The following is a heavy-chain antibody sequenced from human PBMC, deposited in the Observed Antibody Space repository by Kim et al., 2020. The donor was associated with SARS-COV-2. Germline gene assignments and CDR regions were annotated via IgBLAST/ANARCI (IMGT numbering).Heavy chain of an antibody. Sequence: GGSLRLSCAASGFTFSTYHMTWVRQAPGKGLEWLSSISRGGSSIFYADSVKGRFTISRDNAVNSLYLQLDSLRAEDTAVYYCARDGAYYDSACYPAYFD. J-gene: IGHJ4*01. D-gene: IGHD3-22*01. CDR2: ISRGGSSI. V-gene: IGHV3-21*01. CDR1: GFTFSTYH. CDR3: ARDGAYYDSACYPAYFD.